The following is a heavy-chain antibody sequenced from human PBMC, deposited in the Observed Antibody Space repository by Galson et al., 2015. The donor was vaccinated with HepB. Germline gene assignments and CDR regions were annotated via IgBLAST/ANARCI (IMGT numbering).Heavy chain of an antibody. CDR2: IIPIFGTA. D-gene: IGHD2-2*01. CDR1: GGTFSSYA. J-gene: IGHJ6*03. Sequence: SVKVSCKASGGTFSSYAISWVRQAPGQGLEWMGGIIPIFGTANYAQKFQGRVTITADESTSTAYMELSSLRSEDTAVYYCARGTGYCSSTSCYLINHYYYYYMDVWGKGTTVTVSS. CDR3: ARGTGYCSSTSCYLINHYYYYYMDV. V-gene: IGHV1-69*13.